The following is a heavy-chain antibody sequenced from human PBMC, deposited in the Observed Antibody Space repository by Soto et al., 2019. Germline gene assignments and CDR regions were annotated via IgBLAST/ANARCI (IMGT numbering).Heavy chain of an antibody. J-gene: IGHJ5*02. V-gene: IGHV3-53*01. CDR1: GFIVSSDI. CDR3: ASRGA. CDR2: IHSTGDRT. Sequence: EVQVVESGGGLIQPGGSLRLSCAVSGFIVSSDIMSWVRQAPGKGLEWVSIIHSTGDRTYYGDSVRGRFTISRDNSRNTVSLQMNSLRVEDTAVYYCASRGAWGQGTLVTASS.